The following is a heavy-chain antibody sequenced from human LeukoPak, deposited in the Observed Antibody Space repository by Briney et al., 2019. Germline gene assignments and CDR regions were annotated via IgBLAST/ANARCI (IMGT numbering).Heavy chain of an antibody. V-gene: IGHV4-34*01. CDR3: ARHQTTVTYQDFDY. D-gene: IGHD4-17*01. Sequence: SETLSLTCAVYGGSFSGYYWSWIRQPPGKGLEWIGEINHSGSTNYNPSLKSRVTISVDTSKNQFSLKLSSVTAADTAVYYCARHQTTVTYQDFDYWGQGTLVTVSS. CDR2: INHSGST. J-gene: IGHJ4*02. CDR1: GGSFSGYY.